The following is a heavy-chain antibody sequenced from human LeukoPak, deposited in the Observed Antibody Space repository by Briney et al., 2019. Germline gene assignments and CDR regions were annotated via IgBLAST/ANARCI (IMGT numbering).Heavy chain of an antibody. J-gene: IGHJ5*02. CDR3: AGVLGTPGP. D-gene: IGHD2-15*01. V-gene: IGHV4-34*01. CDR2: INHAGTT. CDR1: GASFTSAY. Sequence: SETLSLTCAINGASFTSAYWNWIRQPPGKGLEWIGEINHAGTTSYNPSLKSRVTISVDMSKNQLSLNLTSVTAADTAVYYCAGVLGTPGPWGPGTLVTVSS.